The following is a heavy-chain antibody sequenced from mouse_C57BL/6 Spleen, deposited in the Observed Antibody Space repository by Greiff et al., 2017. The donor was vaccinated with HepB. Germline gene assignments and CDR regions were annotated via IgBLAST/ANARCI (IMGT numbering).Heavy chain of an antibody. D-gene: IGHD2-4*01. CDR2: IWSGGST. CDR3: ASYYDYDEDYYAMDY. Sequence: QVQLQQSGPGLVQPSQSLSITCTVSGFSLTSYGVHWVRQPPGKGLEWLGVIWSGGSTDYNAAFISRLSISKDNSKSQVFFKMNSLQADDTAIYYCASYYDYDEDYYAMDYWGQGTSVTVSS. CDR1: GFSLTSYG. J-gene: IGHJ4*01. V-gene: IGHV2-4*01.